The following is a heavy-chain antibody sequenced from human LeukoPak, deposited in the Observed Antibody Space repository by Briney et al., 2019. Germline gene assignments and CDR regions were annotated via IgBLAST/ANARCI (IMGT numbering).Heavy chain of an antibody. V-gene: IGHV1-2*02. CDR2: INPNSGGT. J-gene: IGHJ5*02. CDR3: ARVPRYCSSTSCYTAPEFDP. CDR1: GYTFTGYY. Sequence: ASVKVSCKASGYTFTGYYMHWVRQAPGQGLEWMGWINPNSGGTNYAQKFQGRVTMTTDTSTSTAYMELRSLRSDDTAVYYCARVPRYCSSTSCYTAPEFDPWGQGTLVTVSS. D-gene: IGHD2-2*02.